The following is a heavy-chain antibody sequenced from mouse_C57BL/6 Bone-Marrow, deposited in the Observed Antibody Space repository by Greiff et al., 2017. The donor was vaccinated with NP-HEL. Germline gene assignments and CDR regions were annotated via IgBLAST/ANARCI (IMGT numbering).Heavy chain of an antibody. CDR1: GYTFTDYY. CDR2: INPNNGGT. J-gene: IGHJ3*01. D-gene: IGHD2-1*01. V-gene: IGHV1-26*01. Sequence: EVQLHQSGPELVKPGASVKISCKASGYTFTDYYMNWVKQSHGKSLEWIGDINPNNGGTSYNQKFKGKATLTVDKSSSTAYMELRSLTSEDSAVYYCARLLVYYLFAYWGQGTLVTVSA. CDR3: ARLLVYYLFAY.